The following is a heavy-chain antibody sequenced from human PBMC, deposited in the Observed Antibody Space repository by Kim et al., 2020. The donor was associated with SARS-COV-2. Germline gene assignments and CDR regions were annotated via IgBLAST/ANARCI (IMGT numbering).Heavy chain of an antibody. CDR2: ISNDGYTT. J-gene: IGHJ4*02. CDR1: GFTFSSSW. V-gene: IGHV3-74*01. Sequence: GGSLRLSCAASGFTFSSSWMHWVRQAPGKGLVWLSHISNDGYTTAYADSVKGQFTVSRDNAKNTLYLQMNSLRAEDTAVYFCARSPSGPEGYWGQGTLVTVSS. CDR3: ARSPSGPEGY.